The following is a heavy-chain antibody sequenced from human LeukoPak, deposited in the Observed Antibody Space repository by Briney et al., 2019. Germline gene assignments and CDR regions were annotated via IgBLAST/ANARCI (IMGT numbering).Heavy chain of an antibody. J-gene: IGHJ5*02. CDR1: GYSISSGYY. CDR3: ARLTLRRDILVVWWFDP. Sequence: SETLSLTCAVSGYSISSGYYWGWIRQPPGKGLEWIGSIYHSGSTYYNPSLKSRVTISVDTSKNQFSLKLSSVTAADTAMYYCARLTLRRDILVVWWFDPWGQGTLVTVSS. CDR2: IYHSGST. V-gene: IGHV4-38-2*01. D-gene: IGHD2-2*01.